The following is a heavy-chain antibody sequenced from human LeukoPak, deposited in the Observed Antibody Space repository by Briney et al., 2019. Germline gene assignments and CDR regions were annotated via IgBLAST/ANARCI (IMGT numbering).Heavy chain of an antibody. V-gene: IGHV4-34*01. CDR1: GGSFSGYY. J-gene: IGHJ4*02. CDR2: INHSGST. CDR3: SIFIAVAGTGFDY. Sequence: PSETLSLTCAVYGGSFSGYYWSWIRQPPGKGLEWIGEINHSGSTNYNPSLKSRVTISVDTSKSQFSLKLSSVTAADTAVYYCSIFIAVAGTGFDYWGQGTLVTVSS. D-gene: IGHD6-19*01.